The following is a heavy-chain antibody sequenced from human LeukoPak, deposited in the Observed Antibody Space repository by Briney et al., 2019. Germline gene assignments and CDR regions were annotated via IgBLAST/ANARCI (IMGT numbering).Heavy chain of an antibody. CDR2: ISGDGGST. Sequence: GGSLRLSCAASGFTFDDYAMHWGRQAPGKGLEWVSLISGDGGSTYYADSVKGRFTISRDNSKNSLYLQMNSLRTEDTALYYCAKVYYDFWSGYYTPTLYYYGMDVWGQGTTVTVSS. D-gene: IGHD3-3*01. CDR3: AKVYYDFWSGYYTPTLYYYGMDV. J-gene: IGHJ6*02. CDR1: GFTFDDYA. V-gene: IGHV3-43*02.